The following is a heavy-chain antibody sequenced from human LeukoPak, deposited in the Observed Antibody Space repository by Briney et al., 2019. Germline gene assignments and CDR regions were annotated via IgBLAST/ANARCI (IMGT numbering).Heavy chain of an antibody. CDR1: GFTVSNSH. CDR3: ARGTISRPTKKYCFDC. D-gene: IGHD5-24*01. CDR2: IYSGGST. J-gene: IGHJ4*02. V-gene: IGHV3-53*01. Sequence: GVSLRLTCTASGFTVSNSHLSWVRQAQGQGLEWGSIIYSGGSTYYADSVRGRFTISRDNSNNALYLQMNTLRAEDTAMYYCARGTISRPTKKYCFDCWGQGTLVTVSS.